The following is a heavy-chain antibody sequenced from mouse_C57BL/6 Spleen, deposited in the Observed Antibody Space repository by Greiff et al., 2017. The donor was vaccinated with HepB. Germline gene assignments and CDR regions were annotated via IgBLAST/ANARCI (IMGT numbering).Heavy chain of an antibody. J-gene: IGHJ4*01. Sequence: VKLVESGPGLAQPSQSLSITCTVSGFSLTSYGVHWVRQSPGKGLEWLGVIWSGGSTDYNAEFISRLSISKDNSKSHVFFKMNSLQADDTAIYYCARKLRAMGYWGHGPSVTVAS. V-gene: IGHV2-2*01. D-gene: IGHD1-1*01. CDR3: ARKLRAMGY. CDR2: IWSGGST. CDR1: GFSLTSYG.